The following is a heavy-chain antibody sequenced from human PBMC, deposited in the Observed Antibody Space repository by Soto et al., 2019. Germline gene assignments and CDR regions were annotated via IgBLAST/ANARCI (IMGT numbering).Heavy chain of an antibody. CDR3: AKGPDPGAFDI. J-gene: IGHJ3*02. V-gene: IGHV3-23*01. CDR2: FRGTGDGT. CDR1: GFSFRSYA. D-gene: IGHD3-10*01. Sequence: EVQLLGSGGGLVQPRGSLRLSCAASGFSFRSYAMSWVRQAPGKGLECVSTFRGTGDGTYYADSVRGRFTVSRDNSKNTLYLQMNGLRGGDTAVYYCAKGPDPGAFDIWGQGTMVTVSS.